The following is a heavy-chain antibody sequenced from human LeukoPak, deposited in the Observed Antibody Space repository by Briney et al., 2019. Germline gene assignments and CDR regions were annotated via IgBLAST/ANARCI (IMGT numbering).Heavy chain of an antibody. V-gene: IGHV4-61*01. J-gene: IGHJ3*02. CDR2: IYYSGST. Sequence: SETLSLTCTVSGGSVSSGSYYWSWIRQPPGTGLEWIGYIYYSGSTNYNPSLKSRVTISVDTSKNQFSLKLSSVTAADTAVYYCARDPQDSSGYYYNAFDIWGQGTMVTVSS. CDR3: ARDPQDSSGYYYNAFDI. D-gene: IGHD3-22*01. CDR1: GGSVSSGSYY.